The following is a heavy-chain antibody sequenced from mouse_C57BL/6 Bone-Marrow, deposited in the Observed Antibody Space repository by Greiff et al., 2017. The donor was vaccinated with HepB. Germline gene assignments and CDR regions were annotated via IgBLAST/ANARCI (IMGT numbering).Heavy chain of an antibody. J-gene: IGHJ2*01. V-gene: IGHV1-66*01. D-gene: IGHD3-1*01. CDR2: IYPGSGNT. CDR1: GYSFTSYY. Sequence: VQLQQSGPELVKPGASVKISCKASGYSFTSYYIHWVKQRPGQGLEWIGWIYPGSGNTKYNEKFKGKATLTADTSSSNAYMQLSSLTSEDSAVYYCARGGTVRDYFDYWGQGTTLTVSS. CDR3: ARGGTVRDYFDY.